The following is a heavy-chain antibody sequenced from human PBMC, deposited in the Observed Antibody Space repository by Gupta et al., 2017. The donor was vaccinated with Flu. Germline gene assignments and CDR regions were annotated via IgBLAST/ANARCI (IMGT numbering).Heavy chain of an antibody. CDR3: ARSGGTYYDFWSGLYDDY. Sequence: QVQLQESGPGLVTPSQTLSLTCTVSGGSVSCGSYYWRWIRQPAGKGLEWIGRIYTSGSTNYNPSLKSRVTISVDTSKNQFSLKLSSVTAADTAVYYCARSGGTYYDFWSGLYDDYWGQGTLVTVSS. D-gene: IGHD3-3*01. J-gene: IGHJ4*02. V-gene: IGHV4-61*02. CDR1: GGSVSCGSYY. CDR2: IYTSGST.